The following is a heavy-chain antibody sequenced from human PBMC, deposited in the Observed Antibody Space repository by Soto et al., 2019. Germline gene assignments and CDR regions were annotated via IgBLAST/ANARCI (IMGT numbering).Heavy chain of an antibody. Sequence: QVQLQQWGAGLLKPSETLSLTCAVYGGSFSGYYWSWIRQPPGKGLEWIGENKHSGSTNYNPSLKSRVTISVDTSKNQFSLKLSSVTAADTAVYYCATHSPGLVTYYDFWSGYYPPDAFDIWGQGTMVTVSS. J-gene: IGHJ3*02. V-gene: IGHV4-34*01. D-gene: IGHD3-3*01. CDR2: NKHSGST. CDR3: ATHSPGLVTYYDFWSGYYPPDAFDI. CDR1: GGSFSGYY.